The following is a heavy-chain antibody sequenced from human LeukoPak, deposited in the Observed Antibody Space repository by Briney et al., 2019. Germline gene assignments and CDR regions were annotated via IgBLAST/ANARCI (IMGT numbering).Heavy chain of an antibody. J-gene: IGHJ4*02. CDR2: ISNDGSNK. V-gene: IGHV3-30*18. CDR1: GFTFSSYG. Sequence: GGSLRLSCAASGFTFSSYGMHWVRQAPGKGLEWVAAISNDGSNKYYADSVKGRFTISRDNSKNTLYLQMNSLRAEDTAVYYCAKGVWMATRTSADYWGQGTLVTVSS. D-gene: IGHD5-24*01. CDR3: AKGVWMATRTSADY.